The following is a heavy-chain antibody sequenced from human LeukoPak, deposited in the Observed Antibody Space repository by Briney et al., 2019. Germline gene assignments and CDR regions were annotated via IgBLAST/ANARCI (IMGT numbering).Heavy chain of an antibody. D-gene: IGHD2-2*03. CDR3: ARHGSTDYFDY. CDR1: GGSISGYY. V-gene: IGHV4-59*04. CDR2: IYYSGST. J-gene: IGHJ4*02. Sequence: SETLSLTCTVSGGSISGYYWSWIRQPPGKGLEWIGRIYYSGSTFYNPSLKGRVTMSVDTSKNQFSLRLRSVTAADTAVYCCARHGSTDYFDYWGQGTLVTVSS.